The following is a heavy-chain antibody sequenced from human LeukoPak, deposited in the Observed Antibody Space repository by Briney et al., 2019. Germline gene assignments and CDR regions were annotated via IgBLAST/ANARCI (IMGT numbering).Heavy chain of an antibody. CDR2: IIPIFGIA. CDR1: GGTFSSYA. Sequence: SVKVSCKASGGTFSSYAISWVRQAPGQGLEWMGRIIPIFGIANYAQKFQGRVTITADKSTSTAYMELSSLRSEDTAVYYCTSPKLERYSGSPYYWGQGTLVTVSS. D-gene: IGHD1-26*01. CDR3: TSPKLERYSGSPYY. J-gene: IGHJ4*02. V-gene: IGHV1-69*04.